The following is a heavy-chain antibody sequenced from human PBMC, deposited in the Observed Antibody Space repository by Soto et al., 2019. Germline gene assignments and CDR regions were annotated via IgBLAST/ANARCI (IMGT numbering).Heavy chain of an antibody. CDR3: ERIQGITTFRRDY. D-gene: IGHD5-18*01. Sequence: SETLSLTCSVSGGSISSPSYYWGWIRQPPGKGLEWIGSIYYSGNTYYNPSLKSRVTIFVDTSRNQFSLKVNSVTAADTAVYFRERIQGITTFRRDYWGQGTLVTVSS. CDR2: IYYSGNT. V-gene: IGHV4-39*01. J-gene: IGHJ4*02. CDR1: GGSISSPSYY.